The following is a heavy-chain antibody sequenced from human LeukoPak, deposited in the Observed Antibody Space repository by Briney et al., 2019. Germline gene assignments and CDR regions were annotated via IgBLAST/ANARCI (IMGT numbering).Heavy chain of an antibody. D-gene: IGHD3-22*01. Sequence: SETLSLTCTVSGGSISSSSYYWGWIRQPPGKGLEWIGSIYYSGSTYYNPSLKSRVTISVDTSKNQFSLKLSSVTAADTAVYYCAGLKYYYDSSGLPLPDYWGQGTLVTVSS. J-gene: IGHJ4*02. CDR1: GGSISSSSYY. CDR2: IYYSGST. V-gene: IGHV4-39*01. CDR3: AGLKYYYDSSGLPLPDY.